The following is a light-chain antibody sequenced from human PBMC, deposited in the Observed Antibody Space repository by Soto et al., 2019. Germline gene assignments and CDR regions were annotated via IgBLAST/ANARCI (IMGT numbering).Light chain of an antibody. CDR3: QQVNSYPRT. V-gene: IGKV1-9*01. J-gene: IGKJ2*01. CDR2: SAS. Sequence: DIQLTQSPSFLSASVGDRVSITCRASQGIASYLAWYQQKSGKAPKLLIHSASTLQSGVPARFSGSGSGTEFTLTISSLQPEDFATYDCQQVNSYPRTFGQGTKLEIK. CDR1: QGIASY.